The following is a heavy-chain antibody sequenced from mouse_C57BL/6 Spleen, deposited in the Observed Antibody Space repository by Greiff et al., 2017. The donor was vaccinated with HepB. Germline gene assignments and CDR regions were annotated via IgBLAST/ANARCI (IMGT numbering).Heavy chain of an antibody. V-gene: IGHV3-6*01. J-gene: IGHJ4*01. D-gene: IGHD2-4*01. CDR2: ISYDGSN. CDR3: ARDRDYGYAMDY. Sequence: DVKLQESGPGLVKPSQSLSLTCSVTGYSITSGYYWNWIRQFPGNKLEWMGYISYDGSNNYNPSLKNRISITRDTSKNQFFLKLNSVTTEDTATYYCARDRDYGYAMDYWGQGTSVTVSS. CDR1: GYSITSGYY.